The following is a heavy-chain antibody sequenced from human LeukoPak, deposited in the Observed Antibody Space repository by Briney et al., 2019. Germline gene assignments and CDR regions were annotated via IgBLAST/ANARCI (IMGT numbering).Heavy chain of an antibody. D-gene: IGHD3-22*01. CDR2: IYYSGRT. CDR1: GGSINSYY. V-gene: IGHV4-59*12. Sequence: SETLSLTCNVSGGSINSYYWGWIRQPPGKRLELVGYIYYSGRTNYNPSLKSRVTISVDTSTNQISLKLTSVTAADTAVYFCARGTTKGYYYDSSGYYTKWGQGTLVTVSS. J-gene: IGHJ4*02. CDR3: ARGTTKGYYYDSSGYYTK.